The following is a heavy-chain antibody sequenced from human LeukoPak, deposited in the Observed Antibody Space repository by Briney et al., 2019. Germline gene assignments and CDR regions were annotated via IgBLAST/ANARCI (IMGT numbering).Heavy chain of an antibody. J-gene: IGHJ4*02. CDR2: ISSASTYI. D-gene: IGHD3-22*01. CDR1: GFTFSSYS. Sequence: GGSLRLSCAASGFTFSSYSMNWVRQAPGKGLEWVSSISSASTYIYYADSVKGRFTISRDNANNSLYLQMNSLRAEDTAVYYCARGLYDSSGFAYWGQGTLVTVSS. CDR3: ARGLYDSSGFAY. V-gene: IGHV3-21*01.